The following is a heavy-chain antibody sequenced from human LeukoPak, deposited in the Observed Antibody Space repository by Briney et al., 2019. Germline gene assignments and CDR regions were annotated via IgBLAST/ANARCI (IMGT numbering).Heavy chain of an antibody. CDR1: GYTFTSYG. J-gene: IGHJ4*02. Sequence: ASVKVSCKASGYTFTSYGISWVRQAPGQGLEWMGWINPNSGGTNYAQKFQGRVTMTRDTSISTAYMELSRLRSDDTAVYYCARELIAVAGTGNFDYWGQGTLVTVSS. CDR2: INPNSGGT. V-gene: IGHV1-2*02. CDR3: ARELIAVAGTGNFDY. D-gene: IGHD6-19*01.